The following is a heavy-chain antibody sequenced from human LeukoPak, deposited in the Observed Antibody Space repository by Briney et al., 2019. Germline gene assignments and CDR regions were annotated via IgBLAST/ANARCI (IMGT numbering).Heavy chain of an antibody. CDR1: GFTFSNAW. J-gene: IGHJ4*02. V-gene: IGHV3-23*01. CDR3: AKRGTMIVVVPHFDY. D-gene: IGHD3-22*01. Sequence: GGSLRLSCAASGFTFSNAWMSWVRQAPGKGLEWVSAISGSGGSTYYADSVKGRFTISRDNSKNTLYLQMNSLRAEDTAVYYCAKRGTMIVVVPHFDYWGQGTLVTVSS. CDR2: ISGSGGST.